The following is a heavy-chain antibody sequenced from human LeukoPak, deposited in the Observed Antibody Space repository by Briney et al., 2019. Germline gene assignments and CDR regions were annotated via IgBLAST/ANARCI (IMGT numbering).Heavy chain of an antibody. Sequence: GGSLRLPCAASGFTFSGSGMHWVRQASGKGLECVGRIRSKANNYGTAYAASVKGRFTISRDDSKNTAYLQMNSLKTEDTAVYYCSRQPPDYGGSDHWGQGTLVTVSS. J-gene: IGHJ4*02. V-gene: IGHV3-73*01. D-gene: IGHD4/OR15-4a*01. CDR2: IRSKANNYGT. CDR3: SRQPPDYGGSDH. CDR1: GFTFSGSG.